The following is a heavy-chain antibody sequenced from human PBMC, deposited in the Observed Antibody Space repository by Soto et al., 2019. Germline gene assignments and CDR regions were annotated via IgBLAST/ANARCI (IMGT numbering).Heavy chain of an antibody. D-gene: IGHD3-16*01. CDR3: VKGGWLDF. V-gene: IGHV3-23*01. Sequence: GGSLRLSCAASGFTFSNAWMNWVRQAPGRGLEWVSFISDDGSRTYYADAVKGRFTISRDNSKHTLYLQMNSLTAEDTAVYACVKGGWLDFWGQGTLVTVSS. CDR1: GFTFSNAW. J-gene: IGHJ5*01. CDR2: ISDDGSRT.